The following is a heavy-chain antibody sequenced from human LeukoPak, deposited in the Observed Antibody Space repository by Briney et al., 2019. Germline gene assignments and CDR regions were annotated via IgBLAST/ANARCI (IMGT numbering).Heavy chain of an antibody. CDR1: GGSFSGYY. Sequence: SETLSLTCAVYGGSFSGYYWSWIRQPPGKGPEWIGEINHSGSTNYNPSLKSRVTISVDTSKNQFSLKLSSVTAADTAVYYCARPVDTAMVPYWYFDLWGRGTLVTVSS. CDR3: ARPVDTAMVPYWYFDL. CDR2: INHSGST. D-gene: IGHD5-18*01. V-gene: IGHV4-34*01. J-gene: IGHJ2*01.